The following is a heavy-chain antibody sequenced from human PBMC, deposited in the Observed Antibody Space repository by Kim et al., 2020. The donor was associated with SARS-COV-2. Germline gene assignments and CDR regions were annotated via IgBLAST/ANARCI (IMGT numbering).Heavy chain of an antibody. J-gene: IGHJ3*02. CDR3: ARHSYDSSAWGGFDI. Sequence: ADSVKGRFTISRDNAKNSLYLQMNSLRAEDTAVYYCARHSYDSSAWGGFDIWGQGTMVTVSS. V-gene: IGHV3-21*01. D-gene: IGHD3-22*01.